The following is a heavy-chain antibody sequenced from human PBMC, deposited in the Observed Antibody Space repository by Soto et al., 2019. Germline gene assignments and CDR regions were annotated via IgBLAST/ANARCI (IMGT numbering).Heavy chain of an antibody. J-gene: IGHJ4*02. D-gene: IGHD3-3*01. CDR3: ASRRAYNFWSGYSDDY. CDR2: IYYSGST. Sequence: PLETLSLTCTVSGVSITTSSYFWGWIRQPPGKGLEWIGYIYYSGSTYYNPSLKSRVTISVDTSKNQFSLKLSSVTAADTAVYYCASRRAYNFWSGYSDDYWGQGTLVTVSS. CDR1: GVSITTSSYF. V-gene: IGHV4-31*03.